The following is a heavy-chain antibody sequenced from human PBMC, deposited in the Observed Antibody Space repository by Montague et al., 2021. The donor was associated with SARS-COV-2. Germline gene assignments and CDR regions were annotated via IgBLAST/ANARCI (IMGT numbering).Heavy chain of an antibody. CDR2: IKEDGSDK. J-gene: IGHJ5*02. CDR3: ARLKYTTSGGNWLDP. CDR1: GFTFSSYW. Sequence: SLRLSCAASGFTFSSYWMTLVRQAPGKGLEWVANIKEDGSDKYYVDSVMGRFTISRDNAKNSLYLQMNSLRAEDTAMYYCARLKYTTSGGNWLDPWGQGTLVTVSS. D-gene: IGHD2-2*01. V-gene: IGHV3-7*01.